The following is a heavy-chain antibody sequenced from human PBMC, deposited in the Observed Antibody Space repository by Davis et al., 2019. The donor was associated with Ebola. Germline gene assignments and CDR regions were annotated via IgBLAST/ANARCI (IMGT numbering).Heavy chain of an antibody. CDR3: AKDLLWWSASDV. CDR2: ISASGADI. J-gene: IGHJ1*01. D-gene: IGHD2-21*01. CDR1: RFPFTSAW. Sequence: PGGSLRLSCVASRFPFTSAWMSWVRQAPGGGLEWVSGISASGADIKYADSVRGRFSISRDDSKNTLYLQMNNLRAEDTAVYYCAKDLLWWSASDVWGQGTPVTVSS. V-gene: IGHV3-23*01.